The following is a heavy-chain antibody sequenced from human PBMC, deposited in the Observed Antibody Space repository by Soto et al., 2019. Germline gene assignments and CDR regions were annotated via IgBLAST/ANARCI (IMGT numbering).Heavy chain of an antibody. CDR2: IYPNEADT. V-gene: IGHV5-51*01. CDR1: GYSFTYYW. D-gene: IGHD2-2*01. Sequence: EVRLAQSGGEVKKPGESLKISCKGSGYSFTYYWIAWVRQRPGKDLEWMGIIYPNEADTRYNPSFQGQVTISADKSISTAYLQWTSLKTSDTAMYYCARVPSVVTPGNDYFGVDVWGQGTTVIVSS. J-gene: IGHJ6*02. CDR3: ARVPSVVTPGNDYFGVDV.